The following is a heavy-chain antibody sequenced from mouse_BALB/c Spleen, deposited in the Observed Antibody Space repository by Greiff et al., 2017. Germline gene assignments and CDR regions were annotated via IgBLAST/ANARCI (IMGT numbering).Heavy chain of an antibody. J-gene: IGHJ4*01. D-gene: IGHD2-4*01. CDR1: GISITTGNYR. Sequence: EVKLVESGPGLVKPSQTVSLTCTVTGISITTGNYRWSWIRQFPGNKLEWIGYIYYSGTITYNPSLTSRTTITRDTSKNQFFLEMNSLTAEDTATCYCARDDYDYAMDYWGQGTSVTVSS. V-gene: IGHV3-5*02. CDR3: ARDDYDYAMDY. CDR2: IYYSGTI.